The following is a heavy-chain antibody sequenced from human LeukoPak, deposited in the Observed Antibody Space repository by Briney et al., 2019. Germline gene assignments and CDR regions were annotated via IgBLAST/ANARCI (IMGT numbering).Heavy chain of an antibody. CDR2: VRGSGTDT. Sequence: GGSLRLSCAASGFTFSIYAMSWVRQAPGKGLEWVSAVRGSGTDTYYADSVKGRFTISRDNSKNSLYLQMNSLRAEDTAVYYCTREGVDVFDIWGQGTMVTVSS. CDR3: TREGVDVFDI. CDR1: GFTFSIYA. V-gene: IGHV3-23*01. J-gene: IGHJ3*02. D-gene: IGHD3-10*01.